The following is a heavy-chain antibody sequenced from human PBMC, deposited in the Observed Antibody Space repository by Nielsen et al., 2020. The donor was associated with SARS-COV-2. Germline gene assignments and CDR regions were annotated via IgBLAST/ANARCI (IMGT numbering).Heavy chain of an antibody. CDR2: IYYSGST. CDR3: ATTAPHGEDAFDI. Sequence: SETLSLTCTVSGGSISSGDYYWSWIRQPPGKGLEWIGYIYYSGSTYYNPSLKSRVTISVDTSKNQFSLKLSSVTAADTAVYYCATTAPHGEDAFDIWGQGTMVTVSS. D-gene: IGHD4-17*01. V-gene: IGHV4-30-4*01. J-gene: IGHJ3*02. CDR1: GGSISSGDYY.